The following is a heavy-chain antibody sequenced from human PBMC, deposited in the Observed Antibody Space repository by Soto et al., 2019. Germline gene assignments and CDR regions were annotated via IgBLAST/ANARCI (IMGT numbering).Heavy chain of an antibody. CDR2: INHSGST. CDR3: ARRVPADYYYYYYGMDV. CDR1: GASFSDSY. Sequence: SETLSLTCAVYGASFSDSYWNWIRQPPGKGLEWIGEINHSGSTIYNTSLESRVTISLDTSRKQFTLKMRSATAADTAVYYCARRVPADYYYYYYGMDVWGQGTTVT. V-gene: IGHV4-34*01. J-gene: IGHJ6*02. D-gene: IGHD2-2*01.